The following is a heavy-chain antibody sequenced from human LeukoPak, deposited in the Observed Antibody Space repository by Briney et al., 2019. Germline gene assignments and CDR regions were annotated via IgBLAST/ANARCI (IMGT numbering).Heavy chain of an antibody. CDR3: ARKAVAGHLDY. CDR1: GYTFTSYY. CDR2: INPSGGST. J-gene: IGHJ4*02. V-gene: IGHV1-46*01. Sequence: GASVKVSCKASGYTFTSYYMHWVRQAPGQGLEWMGIINPSGGSTSYAQKFQGRVTMTRDTSKNQFSLKLSSVTAADTAVYYCARKAVAGHLDYWGQGTLVTVSS. D-gene: IGHD6-19*01.